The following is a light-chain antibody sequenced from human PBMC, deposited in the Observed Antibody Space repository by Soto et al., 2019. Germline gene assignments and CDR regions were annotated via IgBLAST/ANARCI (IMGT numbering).Light chain of an antibody. CDR1: QGISSY. CDR2: AAS. Sequence: AIRMTQSPSSLSASTGDRVTITCRASQGISSYLAWYQQKPGKAPKLLIYAASTLQSGGPSRFSGSGSGTDFTLTISCLQSEDFATYYCQQYYSYPQTFGQGTKLEIK. J-gene: IGKJ2*01. CDR3: QQYYSYPQT. V-gene: IGKV1-8*01.